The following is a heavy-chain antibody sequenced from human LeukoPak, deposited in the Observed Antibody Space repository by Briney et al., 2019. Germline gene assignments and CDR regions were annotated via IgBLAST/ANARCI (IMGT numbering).Heavy chain of an antibody. Sequence: PSETLSPTCAVSGASISNNKYFWAWIRQPPGKGLEWIGTVYYIGTTFYNPSLKSRLTLSVDTSKNQFSLKLGSVTAADTSVYYCARLSDRDPQHWFDPWGQGILVTVSS. CDR1: GASISNNKYF. D-gene: IGHD3-10*01. CDR2: VYYIGTT. CDR3: ARLSDRDPQHWFDP. V-gene: IGHV4-39*01. J-gene: IGHJ5*02.